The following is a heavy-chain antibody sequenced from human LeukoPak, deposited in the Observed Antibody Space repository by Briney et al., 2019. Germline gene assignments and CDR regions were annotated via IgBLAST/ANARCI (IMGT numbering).Heavy chain of an antibody. D-gene: IGHD3-22*01. CDR1: GFTYSRYW. Sequence: GGSLRLSCAASGFTYSRYWMHWVRPAPGKRLVLVSPINSDWSNKKYADSVKGRFIIYRDNAKNTLYLQMKSLRAEDTAVYYCARRIVTYYYDSSGYLDVFDIWGQGTMVTVS. CDR2: INSDWSNK. V-gene: IGHV3-74*01. J-gene: IGHJ3*02. CDR3: ARRIVTYYYDSSGYLDVFDI.